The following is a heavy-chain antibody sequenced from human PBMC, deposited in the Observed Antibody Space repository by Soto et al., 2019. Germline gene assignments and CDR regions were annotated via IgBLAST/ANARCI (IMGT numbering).Heavy chain of an antibody. CDR2: LSGGGSTT. CDR1: GFTFSLSA. D-gene: IGHD3-9*01. V-gene: IGHV3-23*01. CDR3: AKGPEYDILTGCDY. J-gene: IGHJ4*02. Sequence: EVQLLESGGGFVQPGESLRLSCAASGFTFSLSAMSWVRQAPGRGLDWVSSLSGGGSTTDYADSVKGRFTISRDNSKNTVHLQMTSLRAEDTAVYYCAKGPEYDILTGCDYWGQGALVPVSS.